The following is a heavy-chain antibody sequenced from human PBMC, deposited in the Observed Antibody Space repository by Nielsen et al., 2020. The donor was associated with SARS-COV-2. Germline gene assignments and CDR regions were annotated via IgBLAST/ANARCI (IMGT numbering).Heavy chain of an antibody. CDR1: GFTFSSYS. V-gene: IGHV3-21*01. D-gene: IGHD4-17*01. CDR3: ARDPYGDRGPWFDP. CDR2: ISSSSSYI. Sequence: GGSLRLSCAASGFTFSSYSMNWVRQAPGKGLEWVSSISSSSSYIYYADSVKGRFTISRGNAKNSLYLQMNSLRAEDTAVYYCARDPYGDRGPWFDPWGQGTLVTVSS. J-gene: IGHJ5*02.